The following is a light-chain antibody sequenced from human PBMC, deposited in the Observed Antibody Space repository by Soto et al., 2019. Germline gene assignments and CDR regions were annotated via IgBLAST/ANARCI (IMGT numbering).Light chain of an antibody. V-gene: IGKV2-28*01. Sequence: DVVMTQSPLSLPVTLGEPASISCRSSQSLLHTSGYNYLDWYLQKPGQSPQLLIYLGSNRASGVPDRFSASESATDFTLKITRVEAEDVEVYYCLQRLQTPWTFGQRTQVDTK. CDR3: LQRLQTPWT. CDR2: LGS. J-gene: IGKJ1*01. CDR1: QSLLHTSGYNY.